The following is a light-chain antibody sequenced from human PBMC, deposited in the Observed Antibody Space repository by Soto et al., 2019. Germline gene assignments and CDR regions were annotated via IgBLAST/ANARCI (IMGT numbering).Light chain of an antibody. Sequence: EIVMTQSPATLSVSPGERATLSCRASQSVSSNLAWYQQKPGQAPRLLIYGASTRATGIPARFSGSGSGTEFTLTISSLQSEEFAVYHCQQYNKWPPLTFGGGTKVEIK. CDR2: GAS. CDR3: QQYNKWPPLT. CDR1: QSVSSN. V-gene: IGKV3-15*01. J-gene: IGKJ4*01.